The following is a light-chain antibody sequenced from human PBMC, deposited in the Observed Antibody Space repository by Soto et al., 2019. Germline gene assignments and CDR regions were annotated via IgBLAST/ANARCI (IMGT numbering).Light chain of an antibody. CDR1: SSDVGGYYY. CDR3: STYTSSNTFYV. J-gene: IGLJ1*01. V-gene: IGLV2-14*01. Sequence: QSVLTQPASVSGSPGQSITISCTGTSSDVGGYYYVSWYQHHPGKAPKLMIYQVSNRPSGVSNRFSGSQSGNTASLTISGRQAEYEADYYSSTYTSSNTFYVFGTGTKV. CDR2: QVS.